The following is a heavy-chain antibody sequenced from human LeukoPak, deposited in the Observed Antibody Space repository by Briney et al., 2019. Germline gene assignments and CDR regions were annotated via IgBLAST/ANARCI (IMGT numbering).Heavy chain of an antibody. D-gene: IGHD6-13*01. V-gene: IGHV1-2*02. CDR2: INPNSGGT. CDR3: ARAIAAAVYWFDP. Sequence: ASVKVSCKASGYTFTGYYMHWVRQAPGQGLEWMGWINPNSGGTNYAQKFQGRVTMTRDTSISTAYMELSRLRSDDTAVYYCARAIAAAVYWFDPWGQGTLVTVSS. J-gene: IGHJ5*02. CDR1: GYTFTGYY.